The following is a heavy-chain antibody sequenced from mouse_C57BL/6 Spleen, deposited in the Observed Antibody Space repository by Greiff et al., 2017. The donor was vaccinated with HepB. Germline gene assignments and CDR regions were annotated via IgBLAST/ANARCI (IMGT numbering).Heavy chain of an antibody. V-gene: IGHV1-55*01. CDR2: IYPGSGST. CDR1: GYTFTSYW. J-gene: IGHJ1*03. CDR3: ARSRYYGSSYWYFDV. Sequence: QVQLQQPGAELVKPGASVKMSCKASGYTFTSYWITWVKQRPGQGLEWIGDIYPGSGSTNYNEKFKSKATLTVDTSSSTAYVQLSSLTSEDSAVYYCARSRYYGSSYWYFDVWGTGTTVTVSS. D-gene: IGHD1-1*01.